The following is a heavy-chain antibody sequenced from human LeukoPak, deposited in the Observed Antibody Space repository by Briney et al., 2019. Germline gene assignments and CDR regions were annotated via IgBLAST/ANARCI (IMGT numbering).Heavy chain of an antibody. CDR3: ARGAPGDYVWGSYRYKAFDY. Sequence: GASVKVSCKASGGTFSSYAISWVRQAPGQGLEWMGGIIPIFGTANYAQKFQGRVTITADESTSTAYMELSSLRSEDTAVYYCARGAPGDYVWGSYRYKAFDYWGQGTLVTVSS. D-gene: IGHD3-16*02. J-gene: IGHJ4*02. V-gene: IGHV1-69*13. CDR2: IIPIFGTA. CDR1: GGTFSSYA.